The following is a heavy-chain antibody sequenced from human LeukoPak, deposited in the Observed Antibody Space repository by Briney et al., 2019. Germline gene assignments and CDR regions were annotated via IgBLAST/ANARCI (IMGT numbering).Heavy chain of an antibody. CDR2: ISYDGSNK. CDR3: ARDSLASRIAVRWFDP. V-gene: IGHV3-30*04. D-gene: IGHD6-19*01. Sequence: GGSLRLSCAASGFTFSSYAMHWVRQAPGKGLEWVAVISYDGSNKYYADSVKGRFTISRDNSKNTLYLQMNSLRAEDTAVYYCARDSLASRIAVRWFDPWGQGTLVTVSS. CDR1: GFTFSSYA. J-gene: IGHJ5*02.